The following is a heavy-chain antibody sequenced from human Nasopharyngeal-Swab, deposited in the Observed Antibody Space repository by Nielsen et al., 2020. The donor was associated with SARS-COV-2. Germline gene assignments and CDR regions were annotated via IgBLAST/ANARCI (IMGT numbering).Heavy chain of an antibody. Sequence: SETLSLTCAVYGGSFSGYYWSWIRQPPGKGLKWTGEINHSGSTNYNPPLKSRVTISVDTSKNQFSLKLSSVTAADTAVYYCARVGRFLEWLLSTNYYYYMDVWGKGTTVTVSS. V-gene: IGHV4-34*01. CDR3: ARVGRFLEWLLSTNYYYYMDV. D-gene: IGHD3-3*01. CDR2: INHSGST. J-gene: IGHJ6*03. CDR1: GGSFSGYY.